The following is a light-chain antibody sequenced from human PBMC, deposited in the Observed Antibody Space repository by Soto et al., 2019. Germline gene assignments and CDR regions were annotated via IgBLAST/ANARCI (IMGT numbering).Light chain of an antibody. V-gene: IGKV1-5*03. CDR2: EVS. J-gene: IGKJ1*01. CDR3: QRYSGDRAT. Sequence: DILLTQSPSTLSASVGDRVTISCRASQSINKWLAWYQHKPGKAPNLLIYEVSTLHSGIPSRFSGSGAGTEFTLTISNLRTADFAADYCQRYSGDRATFGQGTKVEI. CDR1: QSINKW.